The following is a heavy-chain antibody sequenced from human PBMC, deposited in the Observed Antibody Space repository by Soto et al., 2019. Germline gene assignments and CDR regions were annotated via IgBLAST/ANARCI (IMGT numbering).Heavy chain of an antibody. J-gene: IGHJ4*02. CDR1: GFTFSNYG. V-gene: IGHV3-23*01. D-gene: IGHD6-19*01. CDR3: AKIRVSTGWGFVN. Sequence: PGGSLRLSCAASGFTFSNYGMSWVRQAPGKGLEWVSAIGGSGDRTHYADSVEGRVTISRDNSKNTMYLQMNSLRAEDTAVYYCAKIRVSTGWGFVNWGQGTRVTVS. CDR2: IGGSGDRT.